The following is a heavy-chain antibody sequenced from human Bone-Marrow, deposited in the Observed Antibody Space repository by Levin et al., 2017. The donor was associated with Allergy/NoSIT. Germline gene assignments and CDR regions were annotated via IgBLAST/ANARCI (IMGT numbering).Heavy chain of an antibody. CDR1: GFTFSSYG. CDR3: AKITRYSSSWYKGWFDP. D-gene: IGHD6-13*01. J-gene: IGHJ5*02. Sequence: PGGSLRLSCAASGFTFSSYGMHWVRQAPGKGLEWVAVISYDGSNKYYADSVKGRFTISRDNSKNTLYLQMNSLRAEDTAVYYCAKITRYSSSWYKGWFDPWGQGTLVTVSS. CDR2: ISYDGSNK. V-gene: IGHV3-30*18.